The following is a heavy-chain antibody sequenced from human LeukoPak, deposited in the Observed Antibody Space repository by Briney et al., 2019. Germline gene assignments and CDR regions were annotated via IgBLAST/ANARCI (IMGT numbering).Heavy chain of an antibody. CDR3: ARDFSPQYYYDSSRIMGY. CDR2: INPNSGGT. Sequence: ASVKVSCKASGYTFTGYYMHWVRQAPGQGLEWMGWINPNSGGTNYAQKFQGRVTMTRDTSISTAYMELSRLRSDDTAVYYCARDFSPQYYYDSSRIMGYWGQGTLVTVSS. J-gene: IGHJ4*02. CDR1: GYTFTGYY. D-gene: IGHD3-22*01. V-gene: IGHV1-2*02.